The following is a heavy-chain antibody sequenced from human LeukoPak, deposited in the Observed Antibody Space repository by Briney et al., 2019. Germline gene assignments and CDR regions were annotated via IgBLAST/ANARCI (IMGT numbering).Heavy chain of an antibody. CDR1: GYTLTGYY. CDR3: ATDILTGLDAFDI. Sequence: ASVKVSCKASGYTLTGYYMHWARQAPGQGLEWMGWINPNSGGTNYAQKFQGWVTMTRDTSISTAYMELSRLRSDDTAVYYCATDILTGLDAFDIWGQGTMVTVSS. CDR2: INPNSGGT. V-gene: IGHV1-2*04. D-gene: IGHD3-9*01. J-gene: IGHJ3*02.